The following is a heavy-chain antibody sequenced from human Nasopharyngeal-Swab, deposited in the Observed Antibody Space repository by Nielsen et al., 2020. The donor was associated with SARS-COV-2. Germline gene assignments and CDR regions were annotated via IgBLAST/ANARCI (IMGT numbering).Heavy chain of an antibody. V-gene: IGHV3-7*03. J-gene: IGHJ3*02. CDR3: AQTEAFDI. Sequence: GSLRLSCAASGITFSSSWMNWFRQAPEKGLEWVANINQDGSARNYVDSVRGRLTISRDNAKNSLYLQMNSLRAEDTALYYCAQTEAFDIWGQGTMVTVSS. CDR1: GITFSSSW. CDR2: INQDGSAR.